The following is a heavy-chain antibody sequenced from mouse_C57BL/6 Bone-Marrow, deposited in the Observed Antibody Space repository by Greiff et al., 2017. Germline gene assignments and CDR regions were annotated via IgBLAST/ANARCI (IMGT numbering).Heavy chain of an antibody. CDR3: ARRGTVLAFYAMDY. V-gene: IGHV5-17*01. CDR2: ISRGSSTI. Sequence: EVMLVESGGGLVKPGGSLKLSCAASGFTFSDYGMHWVRQAPEKGLEWVSYISRGSSTIYYADTVKGRFPLSPDNAKNSLCLQMTGLRAEDRAMHYCARRGTVLAFYAMDYWGQGTSVTVSS. D-gene: IGHD6-1*01. J-gene: IGHJ4*01. CDR1: GFTFSDYG.